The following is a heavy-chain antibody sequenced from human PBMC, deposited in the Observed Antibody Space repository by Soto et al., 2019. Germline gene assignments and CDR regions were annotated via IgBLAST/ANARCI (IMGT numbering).Heavy chain of an antibody. J-gene: IGHJ3*01. D-gene: IGHD2-2*01. CDR2: IYWDDDK. CDR3: AHAYGGTSWPNDAFDV. Sequence: QITLKESGPTLVKPTQTLTLTCTVSGFSLSSDGVDVAWIRQPPGKALEWLALIYWDDDKRYSPSLKTRLTISKDASKNQVVLTMTNMDPVDTATYYCAHAYGGTSWPNDAFDVWGQGTVVTDSS. V-gene: IGHV2-5*02. CDR1: GFSLSSDGVD.